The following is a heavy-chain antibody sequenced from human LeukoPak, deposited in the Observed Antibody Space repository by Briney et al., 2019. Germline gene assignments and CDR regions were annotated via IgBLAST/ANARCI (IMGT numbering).Heavy chain of an antibody. CDR3: ARSLYGDYAFDI. CDR1: GGSISSNSYY. Sequence: SETLSLTCTVSGGSISSNSYYWGWIRQPPGKGLEWIGSIYYSGSTYYNPSLKSRVTISVDTSKNQFSLKMSSVTAADTAVYYCARSLYGDYAFDIWGQGTMVTVSS. J-gene: IGHJ3*02. D-gene: IGHD4-17*01. CDR2: IYYSGST. V-gene: IGHV4-39*01.